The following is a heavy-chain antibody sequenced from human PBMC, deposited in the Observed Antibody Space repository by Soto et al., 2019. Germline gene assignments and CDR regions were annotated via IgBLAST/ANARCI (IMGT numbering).Heavy chain of an antibody. CDR3: ARDYYYGSGRSKQKRTEETDY. Sequence: WGTLSLTCAVSGYSISSGYYWGWIRQPPGKGLEWIGSIYHSGSTYYNPSLKSRVTISVDTSKNQFSLKLSSVTAADTAVYYCARDYYYGSGRSKQKRTEETDYWGQGPLVTVYS. CDR1: GYSISSGYY. J-gene: IGHJ4*02. V-gene: IGHV4-38-2*02. CDR2: IYHSGST. D-gene: IGHD3-10*01.